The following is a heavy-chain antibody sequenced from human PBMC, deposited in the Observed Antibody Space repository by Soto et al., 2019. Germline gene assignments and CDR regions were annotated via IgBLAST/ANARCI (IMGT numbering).Heavy chain of an antibody. CDR1: GGSISSYY. D-gene: IGHD6-13*01. J-gene: IGHJ4*02. CDR2: IYTSGST. Sequence: LSLTCTVSGGSISSYYWSWIRQPAGKGLEWIGRIYTSGSTNYNPSLKSRVTMSVDTSKNQFSLKLSSVTAADTAVYYCARDPGGSSWPTFDYWGQGTLVTVSS. CDR3: ARDPGGSSWPTFDY. V-gene: IGHV4-4*07.